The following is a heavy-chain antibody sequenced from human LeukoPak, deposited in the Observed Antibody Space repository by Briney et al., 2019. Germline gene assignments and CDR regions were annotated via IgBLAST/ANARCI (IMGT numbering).Heavy chain of an antibody. J-gene: IGHJ4*02. D-gene: IGHD4/OR15-4a*01. Sequence: GGSLRLSCAASGFTFSTYEMNWVRQAPGKGLEWVSYISSSGTVIYYAASVKGRFTISRDNAKKSLYLQMNSLRAEDTAVYYCAREPTIPYFDYWGQGTLVTVPS. CDR2: ISSSGTVI. V-gene: IGHV3-48*03. CDR1: GFTFSTYE. CDR3: AREPTIPYFDY.